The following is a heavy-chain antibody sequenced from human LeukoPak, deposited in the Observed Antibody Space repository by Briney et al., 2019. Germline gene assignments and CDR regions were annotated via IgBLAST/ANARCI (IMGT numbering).Heavy chain of an antibody. D-gene: IGHD6-19*01. CDR3: AKASIAVAAPDYFDY. J-gene: IGHJ4*02. CDR1: GFTFSSYA. CDR2: ISGSGGST. Sequence: SGGSLRLSCAASGFTFSSYAMSWVRQAPGKGLEWVSAISGSGGSTYYADSVKGRFTISRDNSKNTLYLQMNSLRAEDTAVYYCAKASIAVAAPDYFDYWGQGTLVTVSS. V-gene: IGHV3-23*01.